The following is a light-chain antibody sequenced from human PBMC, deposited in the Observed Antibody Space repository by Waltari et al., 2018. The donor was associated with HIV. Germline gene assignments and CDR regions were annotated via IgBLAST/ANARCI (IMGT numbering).Light chain of an antibody. CDR2: GAS. CDR1: PNIYSY. J-gene: IGKJ2*01. Sequence: DIQMTQSPSSLSASVGDRVTITCRANPNIYSYLNWYRKKPGKAPNLLIFGASTLQSGVPSRVSATGSGIDFILTITGVQQEDFATYFCQQSHTSPATFGQGTKLEMK. CDR3: QQSHTSPAT. V-gene: IGKV1-39*01.